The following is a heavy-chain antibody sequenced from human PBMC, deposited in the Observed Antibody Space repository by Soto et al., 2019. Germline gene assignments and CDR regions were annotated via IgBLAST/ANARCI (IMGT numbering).Heavy chain of an antibody. CDR3: ARGPHRIPVYGMDV. J-gene: IGHJ6*02. D-gene: IGHD6-19*01. Sequence: ASVKVSCKASGYTFTSYAMHWVRQAPGQRLEWMGWINAGNGNTKYSQKFQGRVTITRDTSASTAYMELSSLRSEDTAVYYCARGPHRIPVYGMDVWGQGTTVTVSS. CDR1: GYTFTSYA. CDR2: INAGNGNT. V-gene: IGHV1-3*01.